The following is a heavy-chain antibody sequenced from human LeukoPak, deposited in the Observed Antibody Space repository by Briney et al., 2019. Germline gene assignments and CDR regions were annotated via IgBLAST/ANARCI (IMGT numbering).Heavy chain of an antibody. J-gene: IGHJ6*02. D-gene: IGHD3-10*01. CDR2: IYYSGST. V-gene: IGHV4-30-4*01. CDR1: GGSISSGDYY. Sequence: SETLSLTCTVSGGSISSGDYYWSWIRQPPGRGLEWIGYIYYSGSTYYNPSLKSRVTISVDTSKNQFSLKLSSVTAADTAVYYCARVSYGSGSYYPFYYYYGMDVWGQGTTVTVSS. CDR3: ARVSYGSGSYYPFYYYYGMDV.